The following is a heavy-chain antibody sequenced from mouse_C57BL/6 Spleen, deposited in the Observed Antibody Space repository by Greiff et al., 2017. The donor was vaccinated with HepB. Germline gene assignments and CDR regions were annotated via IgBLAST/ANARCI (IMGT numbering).Heavy chain of an antibody. CDR1: GFTFSSYT. Sequence: EVQVVESGGGLVKPGGSLKLSCAASGFTFSSYTMSWVRQTPEKRLEWVATISGGGGNTYYPDSVKGRFTISRDNAKNTLYLQMSSLRSEDTALYYCARQPYYYGSSPHFDVWGTGTTVTVSS. D-gene: IGHD1-1*01. CDR3: ARQPYYYGSSPHFDV. CDR2: ISGGGGNT. J-gene: IGHJ1*03. V-gene: IGHV5-9*01.